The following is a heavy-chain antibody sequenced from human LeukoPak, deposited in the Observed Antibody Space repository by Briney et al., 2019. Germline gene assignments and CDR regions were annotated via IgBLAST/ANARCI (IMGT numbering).Heavy chain of an antibody. CDR1: GGTFSSYA. Sequence: SVMVSCKASGGTFSSYAISWVRQAPGQGLEWMGGIIPIFGTANYAQKFQGRVTITADESTSTAYMELSSLRSEDTAVYYCAREAADSSGYYHPGGWGQGTLVTVSS. V-gene: IGHV1-69*13. D-gene: IGHD3-22*01. CDR3: AREAADSSGYYHPGG. J-gene: IGHJ4*02. CDR2: IIPIFGTA.